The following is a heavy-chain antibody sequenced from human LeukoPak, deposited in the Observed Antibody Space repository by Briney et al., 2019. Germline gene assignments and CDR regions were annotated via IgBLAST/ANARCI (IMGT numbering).Heavy chain of an antibody. D-gene: IGHD6-19*01. Sequence: PGGSLRLSCAASGFSFSDYYMTWIRQAPGKGLGWVSYISSSSSYTNYADSVKGRFTISRDNAKNSLYLQMNSLRAEDTAVYYCARVTSGWYKDYWGQGTLVTVSS. V-gene: IGHV3-11*06. J-gene: IGHJ4*02. CDR3: ARVTSGWYKDY. CDR1: GFSFSDYY. CDR2: ISSSSSYT.